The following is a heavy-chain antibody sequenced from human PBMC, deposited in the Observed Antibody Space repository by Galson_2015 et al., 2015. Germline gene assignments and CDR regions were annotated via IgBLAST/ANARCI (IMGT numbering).Heavy chain of an antibody. CDR2: VNQSGDT. CDR1: GGSISSYF. D-gene: IGHD5-18*01. CDR3: ARTTSRGYTYGLRY. J-gene: IGHJ4*02. Sequence: ETLSLTCTVSGGSISSYFWSWIRQPPGKGLEWIGEVNQSGDTRYNPSLESRVAVSVDTSKNQFSLRLSSVTAADSGVYFCARTTSRGYTYGLRYWGQGTLVTVSS. V-gene: IGHV4-34*01.